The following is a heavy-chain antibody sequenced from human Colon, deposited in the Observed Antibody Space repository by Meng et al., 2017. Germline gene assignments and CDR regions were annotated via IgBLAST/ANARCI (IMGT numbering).Heavy chain of an antibody. CDR1: GYTFTSYD. CDR2: MNPNSGNT. J-gene: IGHJ5*02. Sequence: VQVGQSGAEVKKPGASVKVSCKASGYTFTSYDINWVRQATGQGLEWMGWMNPNSGNTGYAQKFQGRVTMTRNTSISTAYMELSSLRSEDTAVYYCARRYCSSTSCSRKWFDPWGQGTLVTVSS. CDR3: ARRYCSSTSCSRKWFDP. V-gene: IGHV1-8*01. D-gene: IGHD2-2*01.